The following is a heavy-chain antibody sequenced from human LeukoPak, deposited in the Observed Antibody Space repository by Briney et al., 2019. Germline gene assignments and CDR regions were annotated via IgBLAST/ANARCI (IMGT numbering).Heavy chain of an antibody. Sequence: ASVKVSCKASGYTFTSYGISWVRQAPGQGLEWMGWISAYNGNTNYAQKLQGRVTMTTDTSTSTAYMELRSLRSDDTAVYYCASGIAAAGMGYYYMDVWGKGTTVTVSS. CDR2: ISAYNGNT. J-gene: IGHJ6*03. V-gene: IGHV1-18*01. CDR1: GYTFTSYG. D-gene: IGHD6-13*01. CDR3: ASGIAAAGMGYYYMDV.